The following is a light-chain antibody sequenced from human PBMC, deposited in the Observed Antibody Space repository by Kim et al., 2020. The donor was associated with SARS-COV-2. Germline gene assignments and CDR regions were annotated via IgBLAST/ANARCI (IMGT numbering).Light chain of an antibody. Sequence: VAVSPGQTASITCSGDKLGDKYACWYKQKPGQSPVLVIYQDSKRPSGIPERFSGSNSGNTATLTISGTQAMDEADYYCQAWDSSIVFGGGTQLTVL. V-gene: IGLV3-1*01. J-gene: IGLJ2*01. CDR1: KLGDKY. CDR3: QAWDSSIV. CDR2: QDS.